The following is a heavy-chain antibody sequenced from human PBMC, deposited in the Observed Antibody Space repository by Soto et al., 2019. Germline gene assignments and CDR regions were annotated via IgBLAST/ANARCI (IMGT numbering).Heavy chain of an antibody. D-gene: IGHD3-3*01. V-gene: IGHV5-51*01. CDR3: ARIGLGDFWSGYYTKTDYYYYYMDV. CDR1: GYRFTSYW. J-gene: IGHJ6*03. Sequence: GESLKISCKGSGYRFTSYWIGWVRQMPGKGLEWMGIIYPGDSDTRYSPSFQGQVTISADKSISTAYLQWSSLKASDTAMYYCARIGLGDFWSGYYTKTDYYYYYMDVWGKGTTVTVSS. CDR2: IYPGDSDT.